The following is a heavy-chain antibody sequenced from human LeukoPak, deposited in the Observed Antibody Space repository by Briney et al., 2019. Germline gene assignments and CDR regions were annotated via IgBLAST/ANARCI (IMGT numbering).Heavy chain of an antibody. J-gene: IGHJ4*02. CDR2: ISSSSYI. Sequence: GGSLRLSCAASGFTFSSYSMNWVRQAPGKGLEWVSSISSSSYIYYADSVKGRFTISRDNAKNSLYLQMNSLRVEDTAVYYCARHSDSSVYVENPIDYWGQGTLVTVSS. D-gene: IGHD3-22*01. V-gene: IGHV3-21*01. CDR3: ARHSDSSVYVENPIDY. CDR1: GFTFSSYS.